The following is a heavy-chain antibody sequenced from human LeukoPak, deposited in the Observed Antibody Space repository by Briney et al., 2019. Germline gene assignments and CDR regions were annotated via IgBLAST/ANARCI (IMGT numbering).Heavy chain of an antibody. J-gene: IGHJ5*02. CDR1: GYTFTTYA. V-gene: IGHV7-4-1*02. D-gene: IGHD4-17*01. CDR3: AREGGRKDDYGDHWFDP. CDR2: INTNTGNP. Sequence: ASVKVSCKGSGYTFTTYAMNWVRQAPGQRLEWMGWINTNTGNPTYAQGFTGRFVFSLDTSVSTAYLQISSLKAEDTALYYCAREGGRKDDYGDHWFDPWGQGTLVTVSS.